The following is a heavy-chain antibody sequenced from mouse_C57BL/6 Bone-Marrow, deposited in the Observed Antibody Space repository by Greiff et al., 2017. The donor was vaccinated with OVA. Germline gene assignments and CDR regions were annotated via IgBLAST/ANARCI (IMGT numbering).Heavy chain of an antibody. J-gene: IGHJ3*01. V-gene: IGHV1-5*01. CDR3: TRPHYYGSSYGFAY. D-gene: IGHD1-1*01. CDR1: GYTFTSYW. CDR2: IYPGNSDT. Sequence: EVQLQQSGTVLARPGASVKMSCKTSGYTFTSYWMHWVKQRPGQGLEWIGAIYPGNSDTSYNQKFKGKAKLTAVTSASTAYMELSSLTNEDSAVYYCTRPHYYGSSYGFAYWGQGTLVTVSA.